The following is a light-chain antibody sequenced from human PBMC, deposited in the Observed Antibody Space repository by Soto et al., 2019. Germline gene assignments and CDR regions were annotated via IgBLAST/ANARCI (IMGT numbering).Light chain of an antibody. J-gene: IGKJ2*01. CDR3: QQYGSSPQT. V-gene: IGKV3-20*01. CDR2: GAS. Sequence: EIVLTQSPGTLSLSPGESAALSCRASQSVTSNYLVWYQQKPGQAPRLLIYGASSRATGIPDRFSGSGSGTDFTLTISRLEPEDFAVYYCQQYGSSPQTFGQGTKLEIK. CDR1: QSVTSNY.